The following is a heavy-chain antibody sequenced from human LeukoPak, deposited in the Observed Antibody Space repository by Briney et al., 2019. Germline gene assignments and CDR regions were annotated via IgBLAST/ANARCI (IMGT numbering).Heavy chain of an antibody. CDR3: AKEYYVLLVYALGGSFDY. CDR1: GFTFINFA. CDR2: ISGNGRST. D-gene: IGHD2-8*02. J-gene: IGHJ4*02. V-gene: IGHV3-23*01. Sequence: PGGSLRLSCAASGFTFINFAMSWVRQAPGKGLEWVSTISGNGRSTYYGDSVKGRFTISRDNSKNTLSLQMNSLRAEDTAVYYCAKEYYVLLVYALGGSFDYWGRGTLVTVSS.